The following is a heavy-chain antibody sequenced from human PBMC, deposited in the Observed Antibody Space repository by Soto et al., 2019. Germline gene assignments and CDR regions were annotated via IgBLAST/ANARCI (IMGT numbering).Heavy chain of an antibody. CDR3: ARDRGAVTGDYFDY. Sequence: QVQLTESGGDLVKPGGSLRLSCAASGFTFSGLYMSWIRQAPGKGLEWVSCIDSSGVKKYYAESVRGRFIISRDNAKHSLYLQMKSLTAEDTAVYYCARDRGAVTGDYFDYWGQGTLVTVSS. CDR1: GFTFSGLY. J-gene: IGHJ4*02. D-gene: IGHD6-19*01. CDR2: IDSSGVKK. V-gene: IGHV3-11*01.